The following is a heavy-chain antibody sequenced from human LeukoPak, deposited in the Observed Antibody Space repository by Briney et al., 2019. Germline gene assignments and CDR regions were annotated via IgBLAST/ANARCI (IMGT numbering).Heavy chain of an antibody. D-gene: IGHD3-16*01. CDR2: INEDGSER. Sequence: GGSLRLSCAASGFTFSSYWMSWVRQAPGKGLEWVANINEDGSERYYVDSVKGRFTISRDNAKNSLYLQLSSLRAEDTAVYYCARKGEITDYWGQGTLVTVSS. CDR3: ARKGEITDY. V-gene: IGHV3-7*01. J-gene: IGHJ4*02. CDR1: GFTFSSYW.